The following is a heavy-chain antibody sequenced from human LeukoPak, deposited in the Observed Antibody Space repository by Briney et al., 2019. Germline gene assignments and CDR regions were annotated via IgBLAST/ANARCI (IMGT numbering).Heavy chain of an antibody. V-gene: IGHV4-59*01. CDR1: GGSISSYY. J-gene: IGHJ4*02. CDR2: IYYSGST. Sequence: PSETLSLTCTVSGGSISSYYWSWIRQPPGKGLEWIGYIYYSGSTNYNPSLKSRVTISVDTSKNQFSLKLRSVTAAGTAVYYCARGGGHGGHVDYWGQGTLVTVSS. CDR3: ARGGGHGGHVDY. D-gene: IGHD4-23*01.